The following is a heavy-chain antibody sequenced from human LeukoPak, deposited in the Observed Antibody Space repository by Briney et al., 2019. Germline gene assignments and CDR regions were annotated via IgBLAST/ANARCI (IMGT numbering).Heavy chain of an antibody. J-gene: IGHJ3*02. CDR1: GGSISSGGYS. CDR3: ARVDYGDAFDI. CDR2: IYHSGST. V-gene: IGHV4-30-2*01. D-gene: IGHD4-17*01. Sequence: SETLSLTCAVSGGSISSGGYSWSWIRQPPGKGLEWIGYIYHSGSTYYNPSHKSRVTISVDRSKNQFSLKLSSVTAADTAVYYCARVDYGDAFDIWGQGTMVTVSS.